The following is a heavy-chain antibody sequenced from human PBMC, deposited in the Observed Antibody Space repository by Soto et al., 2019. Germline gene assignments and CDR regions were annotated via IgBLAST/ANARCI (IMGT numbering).Heavy chain of an antibody. CDR3: AKGAAAAGRDYYYYMDV. CDR2: ISGSGGST. CDR1: GFTFSSYA. J-gene: IGHJ6*03. V-gene: IGHV3-23*01. Sequence: PGGSLRLSCAASGFTFSSYAMSWVRQAPGKGLEWVSAISGSGGSTYYADSVKGRFTISRDNSKNTLYLQMNSLRAEDTAVYYCAKGAAAAGRDYYYYMDVWGKGTTVTVSS. D-gene: IGHD6-13*01.